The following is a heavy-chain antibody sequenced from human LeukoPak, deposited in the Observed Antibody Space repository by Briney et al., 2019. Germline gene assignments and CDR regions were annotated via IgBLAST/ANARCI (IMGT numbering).Heavy chain of an antibody. Sequence: PSETLSLTCTVSGGSFSSYYWSWIRQPPGKGLEWIWYIYYSGSTNYNPSLKSRVTISVDTSKNQFSLKLSSVTAADTAVYYCARTNYYDSSGYSDYWGQGTLVTVSS. V-gene: IGHV4-59*01. CDR3: ARTNYYDSSGYSDY. J-gene: IGHJ4*02. CDR2: IYYSGST. CDR1: GGSFSSYY. D-gene: IGHD3-22*01.